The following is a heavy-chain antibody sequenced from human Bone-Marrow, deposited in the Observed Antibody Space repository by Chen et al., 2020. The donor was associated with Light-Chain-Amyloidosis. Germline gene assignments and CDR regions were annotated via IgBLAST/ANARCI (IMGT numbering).Heavy chain of an antibody. CDR1: GYTFPNDW. CDR2: IYPDDSDA. J-gene: IGHJ4*02. Sequence: EVQLEQSGPEVKKPGESLQISCTGSGYTFPNDWIGWVRQMPGKGLEWMGVIYPDDSDARYSPSFEGQVTISADKSITTAYLQWRSLKAADTARYYCARRRDGYNFDYWGQGTLVTVSS. CDR3: ARRRDGYNFDY. D-gene: IGHD5-12*01. V-gene: IGHV5-51*01.